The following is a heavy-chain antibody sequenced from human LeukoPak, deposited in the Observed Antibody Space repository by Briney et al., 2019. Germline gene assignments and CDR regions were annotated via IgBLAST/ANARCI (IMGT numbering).Heavy chain of an antibody. D-gene: IGHD3-10*01. J-gene: IGHJ4*02. V-gene: IGHV4-59*01. CDR3: ARAPRDYGSGSYLYYYFDY. CDR2: IYYSGST. CDR1: GGSISSYY. Sequence: PSETLSLTCTVSGGSISSYYWSWIRQPPGKGLEWVGYIYYSGSTNYNPSLKSRVTISVDTSKNQFSLKLSSVTAADTAVYYCARAPRDYGSGSYLYYYFDYWGQGTLVTVPS.